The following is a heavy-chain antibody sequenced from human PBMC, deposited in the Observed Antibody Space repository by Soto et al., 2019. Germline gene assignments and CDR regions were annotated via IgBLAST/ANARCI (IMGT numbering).Heavy chain of an antibody. CDR2: ISAYNGNT. J-gene: IGHJ5*02. D-gene: IGHD3-10*01. Sequence: QVQLVQSGAEVKKPGASVKVSCKASGYTFTSYGISGVRQAPGQGLEWMGWISAYNGNTNYAQKLQGRVTMTTDTSTSTAYMDLRSLRSDDTAVYYCARSLSPYGSGSRWFDPWGQGTLVTVSS. CDR1: GYTFTSYG. V-gene: IGHV1-18*01. CDR3: ARSLSPYGSGSRWFDP.